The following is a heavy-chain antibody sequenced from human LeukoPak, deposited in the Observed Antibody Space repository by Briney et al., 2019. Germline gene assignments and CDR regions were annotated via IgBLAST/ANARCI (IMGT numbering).Heavy chain of an antibody. J-gene: IGHJ2*01. D-gene: IGHD3-22*01. Sequence: GGSLRLSCAASGFTFSSYAMTWVRQAPGKGREWVSGIRSSGGTTYHADSVKGRFTISRDNSKNTLYLQMNSLRAEDMAVYYCVRKASYYDSSEDGYFDLWGRGTLVTVSS. V-gene: IGHV3-23*01. CDR2: IRSSGGTT. CDR1: GFTFSSYA. CDR3: VRKASYYDSSEDGYFDL.